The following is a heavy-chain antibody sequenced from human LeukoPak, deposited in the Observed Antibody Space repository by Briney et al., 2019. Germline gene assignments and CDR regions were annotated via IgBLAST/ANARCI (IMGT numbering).Heavy chain of an antibody. J-gene: IGHJ4*02. Sequence: GGSLRLSCAASGFTFSSYSMNWVRQAPGKGLEWVSYISSSSSTIYYADSVKGRFTISRDNAKNSLYLQMNSLRAEDTAVYYCARASWVVVAATNDYWGQGTLVTVSS. CDR1: GFTFSSYS. D-gene: IGHD2-15*01. V-gene: IGHV3-48*01. CDR3: ARASWVVVAATNDY. CDR2: ISSSSSTI.